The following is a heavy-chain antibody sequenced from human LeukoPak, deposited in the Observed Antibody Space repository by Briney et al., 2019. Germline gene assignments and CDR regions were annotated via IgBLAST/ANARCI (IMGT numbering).Heavy chain of an antibody. CDR3: ARGLSGRNYNSGSPYDY. CDR1: GFTFSTYT. J-gene: IGHJ4*02. CDR2: ISSSSTYI. V-gene: IGHV3-21*01. D-gene: IGHD3-10*01. Sequence: PGGSLRLSCAASGFTFSTYTMNWVRQAPGKGLEWVSSISSSSTYIFYADSLKGRFTISRDNAKNSLYLQMNSLRAEDTAVYYCARGLSGRNYNSGSPYDYWGQGTLVTVSS.